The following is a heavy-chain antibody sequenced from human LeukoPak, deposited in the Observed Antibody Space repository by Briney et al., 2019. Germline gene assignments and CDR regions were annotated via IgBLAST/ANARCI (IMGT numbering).Heavy chain of an antibody. Sequence: GGSLRLSCTASGFTFSNFWMGWVRQAPGKGLEWVANIKQDETEKFYLGSVKGWFTISRDNAKNSLYLQMNSLRVKDTALYYCAKAMAYYYDSSGYNEGYYFDYWGQGTLVTVSS. J-gene: IGHJ4*02. CDR3: AKAMAYYYDSSGYNEGYYFDY. V-gene: IGHV3-7*03. D-gene: IGHD3-22*01. CDR1: GFTFSNFW. CDR2: IKQDETEK.